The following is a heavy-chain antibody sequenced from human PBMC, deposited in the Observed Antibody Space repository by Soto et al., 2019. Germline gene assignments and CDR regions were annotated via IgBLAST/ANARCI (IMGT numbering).Heavy chain of an antibody. CDR2: IYYSGST. J-gene: IGHJ4*02. CDR1: GGSISSSSYY. CDR3: ASHGDYYDSSGYFDY. Sequence: SETLSLTCTVSGGSISSSSYYWGWIRQPPGKGLEWIGSIYYSGSTYYNPSLKSRVTISVDTSKNQFSLKLSSVTAADTAVYYCASHGDYYDSSGYFDYWGQGTLVTVSS. V-gene: IGHV4-39*01. D-gene: IGHD3-22*01.